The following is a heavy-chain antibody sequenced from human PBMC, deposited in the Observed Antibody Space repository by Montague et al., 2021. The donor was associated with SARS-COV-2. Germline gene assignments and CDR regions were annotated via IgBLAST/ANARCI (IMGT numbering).Heavy chain of an antibody. Sequence: SETLSLTCTVSGGSISGYCWSWIRQTPGKGLEWIGYISYSGSTNYSPSLKSRVTIFLDTSKNQFSLKLSSATAADTAVYFCARDLYDSAGYLRDAFDIWGQGTMVTVSS. CDR1: GGSISGYC. D-gene: IGHD3-22*01. J-gene: IGHJ3*02. V-gene: IGHV4-59*13. CDR3: ARDLYDSAGYLRDAFDI. CDR2: ISYSGST.